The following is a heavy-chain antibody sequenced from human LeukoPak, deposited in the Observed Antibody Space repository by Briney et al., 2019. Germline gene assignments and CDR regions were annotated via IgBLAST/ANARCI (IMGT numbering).Heavy chain of an antibody. D-gene: IGHD2-15*01. V-gene: IGHV5-51*01. CDR2: IYPGDSDT. Sequence: GESLKISCKGSGYSFTSFWIAWVRQMPGKGLEWMGIIYPGDSDTTYSPSFQGQVTISADKSTSTAYLQWSSLKTSDSAMYYCARHSRLGYCSGENCLGPYFHHWGQGTLVTVSS. CDR3: ARHSRLGYCSGENCLGPYFHH. CDR1: GYSFTSFW. J-gene: IGHJ1*01.